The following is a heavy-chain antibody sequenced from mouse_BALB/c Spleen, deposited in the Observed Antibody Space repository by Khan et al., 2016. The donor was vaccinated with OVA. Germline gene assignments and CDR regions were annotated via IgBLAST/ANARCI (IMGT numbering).Heavy chain of an antibody. Sequence: QVQLQQSGAELARPGASVKLSCKASGYSFTNYWMQWVKQRPGQGLEWIGTTYPGNGDTRYTQNFKGKATLTADKSSNTAYMQLSSLASEDSAVDYCARGGITTGYFDYWGLGTTLTVSS. J-gene: IGHJ2*01. CDR3: ARGGITTGYFDY. CDR1: GYSFTNYW. V-gene: IGHV1-87*01. CDR2: TYPGNGDT. D-gene: IGHD1-1*01.